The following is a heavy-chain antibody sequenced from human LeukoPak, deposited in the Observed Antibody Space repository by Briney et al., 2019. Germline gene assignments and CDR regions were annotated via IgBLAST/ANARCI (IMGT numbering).Heavy chain of an antibody. V-gene: IGHV3-66*01. Sequence: GWSLRLSCAASEFTVSSNYMNWVRQAPGKGLEWVSVIYSGGSTYYADSVKGRFTISRDNSKNTPYLQMNSLRAEDTAVYYCARDRGGSLYYFDYWGQGTLVTVSS. CDR2: IYSGGST. CDR3: ARDRGGSLYYFDY. CDR1: EFTVSSNY. J-gene: IGHJ4*02. D-gene: IGHD1-26*01.